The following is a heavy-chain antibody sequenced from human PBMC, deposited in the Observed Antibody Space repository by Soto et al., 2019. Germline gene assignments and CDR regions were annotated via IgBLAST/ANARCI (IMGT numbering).Heavy chain of an antibody. Sequence: KASETLSLTCAVSGVTISTYYWSWIRQPPGKGLEWIGYNYHGGTTNYNPSFMSRVTISVDTSKNKFSLRLTSVTAADTAVVYCVREAYIGYGHAIDHWGQRTLVTVSS. CDR3: VREAYIGYGHAIDH. CDR2: NYHGGTT. V-gene: IGHV4-59*01. CDR1: GVTISTYY. J-gene: IGHJ4*02. D-gene: IGHD5-12*01.